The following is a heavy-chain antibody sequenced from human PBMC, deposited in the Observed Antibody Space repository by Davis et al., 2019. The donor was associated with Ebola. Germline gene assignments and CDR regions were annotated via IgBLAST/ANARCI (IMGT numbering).Heavy chain of an antibody. J-gene: IGHJ4*02. CDR2: IRYDGSNK. D-gene: IGHD1-20*01. CDR3: AKDHQITS. CDR1: GFTFSSYG. V-gene: IGHV3-30*02. Sequence: GESLKISCAASGFTFSSYGMHWVRQAPGKGLEWVAFIRYDGSNKYYADSVKGRFTISRDNSKNTLYLQMNSLRAEDTAVYYCAKDHQITSRGQGTLVTVSS.